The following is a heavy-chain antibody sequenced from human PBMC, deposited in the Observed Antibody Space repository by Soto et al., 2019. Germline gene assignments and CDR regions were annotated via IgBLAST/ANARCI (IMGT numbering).Heavy chain of an antibody. Sequence: HPGGALRLSCAASGFTFSSYDMHWVRHAAGKGLEWVSAIGTAGDPYYPGSVKGRFTISRENAKNSSYRQMNSLRAGAAAVYYCARGRITIFGVVIILGPDYGMGVWGQGTTVTVSS. CDR3: ARGRITIFGVVIILGPDYGMGV. V-gene: IGHV3-13*05. J-gene: IGHJ6*02. CDR1: GFTFSSYD. D-gene: IGHD3-3*01. CDR2: IGTAGDP.